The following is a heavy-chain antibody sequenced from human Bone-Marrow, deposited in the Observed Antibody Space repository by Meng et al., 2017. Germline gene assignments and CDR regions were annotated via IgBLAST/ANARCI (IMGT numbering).Heavy chain of an antibody. Sequence: QVQLQESGPGLVKPSETLSLTCTVSGGSISTYYWSWIRQSPEKGLEWIGYINYSGRTNYIPSLRSRATISVDPSKNQFSLNLRSVTAADTAVYYCARGPSHGGSYSDYWGQGTPVTVSS. J-gene: IGHJ4*02. D-gene: IGHD2-21*02. CDR1: GGSISTYY. V-gene: IGHV4-59*01. CDR2: INYSGRT. CDR3: ARGPSHGGSYSDY.